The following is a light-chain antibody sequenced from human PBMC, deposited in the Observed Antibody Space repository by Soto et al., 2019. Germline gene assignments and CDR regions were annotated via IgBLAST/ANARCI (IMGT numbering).Light chain of an antibody. J-gene: IGKJ1*01. CDR3: QQSNSYPWT. CDR2: KAS. V-gene: IGKV1-5*03. Sequence: DIQMTQSPSTLSASVGDRVTITCRASQTISSWLAWYQQKPGKAPKLLIYKASSLKSGVPSRFSGNGSGTEFTLTISSLQPDDFATYYCQQSNSYPWTFGQGTKVELK. CDR1: QTISSW.